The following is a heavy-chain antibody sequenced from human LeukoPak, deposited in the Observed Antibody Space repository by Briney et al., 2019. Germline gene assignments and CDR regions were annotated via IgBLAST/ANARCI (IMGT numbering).Heavy chain of an antibody. CDR1: GGSIRSYY. Sequence: SETLSLTCTVSGGSIRSYYWSWIRQSPGKGLEWIGYIYSRGTTNYNPSLKSRVTISVDTSKDQFSLKLSSVTAADTAVYYCARSRTGWDHVDYWGQGTLVTVSS. D-gene: IGHD1-26*01. CDR2: IYSRGTT. V-gene: IGHV4-4*09. CDR3: ARSRTGWDHVDY. J-gene: IGHJ4*02.